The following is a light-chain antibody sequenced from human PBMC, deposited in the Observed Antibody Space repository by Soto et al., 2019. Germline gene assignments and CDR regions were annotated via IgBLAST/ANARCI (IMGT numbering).Light chain of an antibody. V-gene: IGKV1-5*03. CDR3: QHYSSSSEA. J-gene: IGKJ1*01. Sequence: ASQTISSCFAWYQQKPGKAPKLLIYNASTLKSGVPSRFSDSGSGTEFTLTISSLQPDDFATYYCQHYSSSSEAFGQGTKVDI. CDR2: NAS. CDR1: QTISSC.